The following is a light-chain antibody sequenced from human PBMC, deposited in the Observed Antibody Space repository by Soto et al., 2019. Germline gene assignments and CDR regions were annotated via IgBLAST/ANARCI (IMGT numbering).Light chain of an antibody. J-gene: IGKJ1*01. V-gene: IGKV1-39*01. CDR2: AAY. Sequence: DIPMTQSPSSPSASVGDRVTIPCRASQSISSYLNWYQQKPGKAHKLLIYAAYSLQSGVQSRFSGSGSGTDFTLTIRSLQPEDFATYYCKQSYSTPVTFGQGTKVDIK. CDR3: KQSYSTPVT. CDR1: QSISSY.